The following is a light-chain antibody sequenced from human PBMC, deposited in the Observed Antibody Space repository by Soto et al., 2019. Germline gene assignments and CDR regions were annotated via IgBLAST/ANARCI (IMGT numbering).Light chain of an antibody. CDR2: DVS. V-gene: IGLV2-14*03. CDR3: SSYTTSNTRQIV. CDR1: SSDVGGYNY. J-gene: IGLJ1*01. Sequence: QSVLTQPASVSGSPGQSITICCTGTSSDVGGYNYVSWYQHHPGKAPKLLIYDVSNRPSGVANRFSGSKSDNTASLTISGLQPEDEADYYCSSYTTSNTRQIVFGTGTKV.